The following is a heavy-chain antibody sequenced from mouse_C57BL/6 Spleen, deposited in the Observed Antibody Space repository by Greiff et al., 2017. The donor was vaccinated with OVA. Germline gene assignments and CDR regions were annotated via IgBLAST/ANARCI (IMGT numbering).Heavy chain of an antibody. CDR3: AIYDGYYEDYAMDY. Sequence: VQVVESGPGLVQPSQSLSITCTVSGFSLTSYGVHWVRQSPGKGLEWLGVIWRGGSTDYNAAFMSRLSITKDNSKSQVFFKMNSLQADDTAIYYCAIYDGYYEDYAMDYWGQGTSVTVSS. CDR2: IWRGGST. V-gene: IGHV2-5*01. D-gene: IGHD2-3*01. CDR1: GFSLTSYG. J-gene: IGHJ4*01.